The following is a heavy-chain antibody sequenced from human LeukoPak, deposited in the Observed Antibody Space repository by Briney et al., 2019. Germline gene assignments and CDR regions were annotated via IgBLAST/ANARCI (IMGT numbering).Heavy chain of an antibody. Sequence: SETLSLTCAVSGGSISSSNWWSWVRQPPGKGLEWIGEIYHSGSTNYNPSLKSRVTISVDKSKNQFSLKLSSVTAADTAVYYCAGRDDYYGSGSFDYWGQGTLVTVSS. V-gene: IGHV4-4*02. CDR1: GGSISSSNW. CDR2: IYHSGST. CDR3: AGRDDYYGSGSFDY. D-gene: IGHD3-10*01. J-gene: IGHJ4*02.